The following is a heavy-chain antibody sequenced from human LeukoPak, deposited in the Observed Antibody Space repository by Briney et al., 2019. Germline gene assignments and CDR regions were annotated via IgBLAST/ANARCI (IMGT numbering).Heavy chain of an antibody. V-gene: IGHV1-18*01. CDR2: ISAYNGNT. CDR3: ARDKSTRERFLEWVDAFDI. Sequence: ASVKVSCKASGYTFTSYGISWVRQAPGQGLEWMGWISAYNGNTNYAQKLQGRVTMTTDTSTSTAYMELRSLRSDDTAVYYCARDKSTRERFLEWVDAFDIWGQGTMVTVSS. J-gene: IGHJ3*02. CDR1: GYTFTSYG. D-gene: IGHD3-3*01.